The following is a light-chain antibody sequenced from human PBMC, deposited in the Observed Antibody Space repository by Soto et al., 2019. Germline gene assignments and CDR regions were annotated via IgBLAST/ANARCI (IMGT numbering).Light chain of an antibody. CDR1: TSDVGNYNY. CDR3: SSYTTNTTLV. V-gene: IGLV2-14*01. CDR2: EVT. J-gene: IGLJ1*01. Sequence: QSVLAQPASGSGCPGQSITISCTGTTSDVGNYNYVSWFQQHPGKPPKLMIYEVTNRPSGVSNRFSGSKAGITASLTISGLQAEDEADYYCSSYTTNTTLVFGTGTKVTVL.